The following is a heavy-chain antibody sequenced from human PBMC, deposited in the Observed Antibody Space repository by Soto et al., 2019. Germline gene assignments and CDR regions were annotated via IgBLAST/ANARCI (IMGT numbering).Heavy chain of an antibody. Sequence: ASVKVSCKAFGFAFSSYGISWVRQAPGQGLEWMGWISVYTGNTIYAQNFQGRVTLTTDISTSTAYLEVRTLTPDDTAVYYCARDHGGATLALLYWGQGTLVTVSS. CDR1: GFAFSSYG. J-gene: IGHJ4*02. V-gene: IGHV1-18*01. D-gene: IGHD1-1*01. CDR3: ARDHGGATLALLY. CDR2: ISVYTGNT.